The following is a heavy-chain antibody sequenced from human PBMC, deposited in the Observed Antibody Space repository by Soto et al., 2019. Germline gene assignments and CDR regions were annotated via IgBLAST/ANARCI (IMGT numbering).Heavy chain of an antibody. D-gene: IGHD2-2*01. CDR1: GGTFSRYS. V-gene: IGHV1-69*04. Sequence: ASVKVSCKASGGTFSRYSFTWVRQAPGHGLEWMGRIIPVFGIASYAQKFQGRVAITADKSTSTAYMELSSLRSEDTAVYYCAREDRDRETGLVPAAIDGVDVWGQGTTVTVSS. CDR2: IIPVFGIA. CDR3: AREDRDRETGLVPAAIDGVDV. J-gene: IGHJ6*02.